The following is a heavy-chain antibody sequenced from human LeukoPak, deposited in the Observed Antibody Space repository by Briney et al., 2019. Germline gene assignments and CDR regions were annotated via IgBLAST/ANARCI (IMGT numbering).Heavy chain of an antibody. CDR2: IYYSEST. D-gene: IGHD2-2*01. V-gene: IGHV4-30-4*08. J-gene: IGHJ3*02. CDR1: GGSISSGDYD. Sequence: PSETLSLTCTVSGGSISSGDYDWGWIRQPPWKGLEWIGYIYYSESTYYNPSLKSRVTIPVDTSKNQFSLKLRSLTAADTAVYYCAREVRYCSSTSCYPDAFDIWGQGTMVTVSS. CDR3: AREVRYCSSTSCYPDAFDI.